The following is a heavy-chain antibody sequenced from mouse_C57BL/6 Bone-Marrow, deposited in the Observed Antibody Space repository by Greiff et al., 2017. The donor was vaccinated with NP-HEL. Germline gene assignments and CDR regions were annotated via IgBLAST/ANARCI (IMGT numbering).Heavy chain of an antibody. D-gene: IGHD2-4*01. CDR1: GFTFSDYG. CDR3: ARRYEYDGGYAMDY. CDR2: ISNLAYSI. Sequence: EVKLVESGGGLVQPGGSLKLSCAASGFTFSDYGMAWVRQAPRKGPEWVAFISNLAYSIYYADTVTGRFTISRENAKNTLYLEMSSLRSEDPAMYDCARRYEYDGGYAMDYWGQGTSVTVSS. J-gene: IGHJ4*01. V-gene: IGHV5-15*04.